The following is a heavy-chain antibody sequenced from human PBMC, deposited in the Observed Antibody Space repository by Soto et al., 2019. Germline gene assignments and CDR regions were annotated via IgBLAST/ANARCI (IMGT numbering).Heavy chain of an antibody. CDR2: ISWNSGSI. J-gene: IGHJ4*02. Sequence: SLRLSCAASGFTFDDYAMHWVRQAPVKGLEWVSGISWNSGSIGYADSVKGRFTISRDNAKNSLYLQMNSLRAEDTALYYCAKDMDYGSGSYIFDYWGQGTLVTVSS. V-gene: IGHV3-9*01. D-gene: IGHD3-10*01. CDR3: AKDMDYGSGSYIFDY. CDR1: GFTFDDYA.